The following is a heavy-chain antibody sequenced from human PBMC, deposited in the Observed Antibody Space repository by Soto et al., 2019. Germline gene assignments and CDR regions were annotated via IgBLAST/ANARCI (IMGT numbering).Heavy chain of an antibody. CDR1: GGSISSSSYY. D-gene: IGHD3-9*01. V-gene: IGHV4-39*01. Sequence: QLQLQESGPGLVKPSETLSLTCTVSGGSISSSSYYWGWIRQPPGKGLEWIGSIYYSGSTYYNPSLKSRVTISVDTCKNQFSLKLSSVTAADTAVYYWARLRSSGQLRYFDWLSWGYFDYWGQGTLVTVSS. J-gene: IGHJ4*02. CDR2: IYYSGST. CDR3: ARLRSSGQLRYFDWLSWGYFDY.